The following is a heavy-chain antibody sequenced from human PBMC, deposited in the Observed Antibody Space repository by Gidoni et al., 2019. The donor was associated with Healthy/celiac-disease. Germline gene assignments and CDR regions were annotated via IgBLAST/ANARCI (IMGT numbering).Heavy chain of an antibody. Sequence: QVQLVQSGAEVKKPGASVKVSCKVSGYTLTELSMHWVRQAPGKGLEWMGGFDPEDGETIYAQKFQGRVTMTEDTSTDTAYMELSSLRSEDTAVYYCATGHPGYSGYDYVIQGFAFDIWGQGTMVTVSS. V-gene: IGHV1-24*01. J-gene: IGHJ3*02. CDR3: ATGHPGYSGYDYVIQGFAFDI. CDR1: GYTLTELS. D-gene: IGHD5-12*01. CDR2: FDPEDGET.